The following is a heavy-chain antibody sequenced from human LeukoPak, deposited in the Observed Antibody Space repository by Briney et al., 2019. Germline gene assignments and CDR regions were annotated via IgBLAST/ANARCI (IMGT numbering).Heavy chain of an antibody. CDR2: ISWNSNTI. CDR3: TKGARDYFDS. J-gene: IGHJ4*02. V-gene: IGHV3-9*03. CDR1: GFTFDHYA. Sequence: GGSLRLSCAASGFTFDHYAMHWVRQAPGKGLEWVSGISWNSNTIDYADSVKGRFTISRDNAKNSLYLQMNSLRAEDMAMYYCTKGARDYFDSWGQGTLVTVSS.